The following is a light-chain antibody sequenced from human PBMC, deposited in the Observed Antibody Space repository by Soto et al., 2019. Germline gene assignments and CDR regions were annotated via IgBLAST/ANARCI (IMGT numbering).Light chain of an antibody. CDR3: QKYNNWPRT. CDR1: QSVGSS. J-gene: IGKJ4*01. CDR2: DAF. V-gene: IGKV3-11*01. Sequence: EIVLTHSPATLSFSPVERATLSCRASQSVGSSLAWYQPRPGQAPRLLIYDAFIRATGIPARFSGSESGTDFTLTISSLQSEDFAVYYCQKYNNWPRTCGGGNKVDIK.